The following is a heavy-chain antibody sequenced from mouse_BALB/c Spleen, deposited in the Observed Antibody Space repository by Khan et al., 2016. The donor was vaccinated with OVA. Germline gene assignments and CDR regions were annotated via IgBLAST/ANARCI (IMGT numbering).Heavy chain of an antibody. J-gene: IGHJ2*01. V-gene: IGHV1-4*01. Sequence: QVRLEESGAELAKPGASVKMSCKASGYTFINYRMLWVKQSPGKGLEWIGYINPSSGYTDYKQNFKDKATLTADKSSSTAYMQLSSLTSEDSAVYYCARGGLRGDFDYWGQGTMLTVS. D-gene: IGHD1-1*01. CDR1: GYTFINYR. CDR2: INPSSGYT. CDR3: ARGGLRGDFDY.